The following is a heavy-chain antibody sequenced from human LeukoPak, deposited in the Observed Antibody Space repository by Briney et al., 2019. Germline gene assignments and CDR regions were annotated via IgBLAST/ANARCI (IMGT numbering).Heavy chain of an antibody. CDR1: GFTFSSYS. V-gene: IGHV3-21*01. Sequence: GGSLRLPCAASGFTFSSYSMNWVRQAPGKGLEWVSSISSSSSYIYYADSVKGRFTISRDNAKNSLYLQMNSLRAEDTAEYYCARFYYDSSGYYGDAFDIWGQGTMVTVSS. D-gene: IGHD3-22*01. J-gene: IGHJ3*02. CDR2: ISSSSSYI. CDR3: ARFYYDSSGYYGDAFDI.